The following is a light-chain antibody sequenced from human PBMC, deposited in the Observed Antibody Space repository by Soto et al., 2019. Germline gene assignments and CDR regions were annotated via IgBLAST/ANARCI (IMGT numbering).Light chain of an antibody. CDR2: GAS. V-gene: IGKV3-20*01. CDR3: QQYGSSPIT. Sequence: EIVFAQSPSTLSLSPAERATLSCRASQSVSSYLAWYQQKPGQAPRLLIYGASSRATGIPDRFSGSGSGTDFTLTISRLEPEDFAVYYCQQYGSSPITFGQGTRPEVK. CDR1: QSVSSY. J-gene: IGKJ5*01.